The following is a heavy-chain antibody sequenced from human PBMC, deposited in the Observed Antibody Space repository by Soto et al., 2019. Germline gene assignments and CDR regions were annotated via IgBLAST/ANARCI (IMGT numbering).Heavy chain of an antibody. CDR2: IYYSGST. V-gene: IGHV4-59*01. J-gene: IGHJ6*02. D-gene: IGHD3-16*01. CDR3: ARGGGPSNYYYYYGMDV. Sequence: SETLSLTCTVSGGSISSYYWSWIRQPPGKGLEWIGYIYYSGSTNYNPSLKSRVTISVDTSKNQFSLKLSSVTAADTAVYYCARGGGPSNYYYYYGMDVWGQGTTVTVSS. CDR1: GGSISSYY.